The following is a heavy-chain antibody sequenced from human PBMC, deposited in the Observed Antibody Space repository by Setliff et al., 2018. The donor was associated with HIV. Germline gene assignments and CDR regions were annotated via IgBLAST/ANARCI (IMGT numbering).Heavy chain of an antibody. V-gene: IGHV4-31*03. CDR1: GGSISSGGYY. CDR2: ISYSGRT. D-gene: IGHD3-3*01. J-gene: IGHJ4*02. Sequence: PSETLSLTCTVSGGSISSGGYYWSWIRQHPGKGLEWIGYISYSGRTYYNPSLKSRVTISVDTSGNQFSLKLTSVNAADTAVYYCARGGGTIIGANFDYWGQGTLVTVSS. CDR3: ARGGGTIIGANFDY.